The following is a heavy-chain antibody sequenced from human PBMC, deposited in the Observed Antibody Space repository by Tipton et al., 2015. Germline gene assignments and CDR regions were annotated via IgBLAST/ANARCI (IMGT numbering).Heavy chain of an antibody. CDR2: IYHSGST. J-gene: IGHJ5*02. D-gene: IGHD3-10*01. CDR3: ARLRGALGWFDP. Sequence: RSLRLSCTVSGVSVTSGSFYWSWIRQSPGKGLEWIGYIYHSGSTYYNPSRKSRVTISVDTSKNQFSLKLSSVTAADTAVYYCARLRGALGWFDPWGQGTLVTVSS. CDR1: GVSVTSGSFY. V-gene: IGHV4-31*02.